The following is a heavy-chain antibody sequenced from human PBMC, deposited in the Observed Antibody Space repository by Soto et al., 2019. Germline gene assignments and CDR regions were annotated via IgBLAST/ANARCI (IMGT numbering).Heavy chain of an antibody. J-gene: IGHJ4*02. CDR1: GFSLSTSGVG. Sequence: QITLKESGPTLVKPTQTLTLTCTFSGFSLSTSGVGVGWIRQPPGKALEWLALIYWDDDKRYSPSLKSRLTITKDSSKNQVVLTMTNMDPVDTATYYCAHSLYCISTSCYGWGSDFDYWGQGTLVTVSS. CDR3: AHSLYCISTSCYGWGSDFDY. CDR2: IYWDDDK. D-gene: IGHD2-2*01. V-gene: IGHV2-5*02.